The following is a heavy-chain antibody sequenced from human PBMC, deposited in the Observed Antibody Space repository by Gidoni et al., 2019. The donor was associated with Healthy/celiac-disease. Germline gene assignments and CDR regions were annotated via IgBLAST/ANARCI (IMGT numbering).Heavy chain of an antibody. Sequence: QVQRVESGGGWVKPGGCLGRAGEASGLTFRDDYMSGNRQAPGEGLDWFSYISSRGGTISYADSVKCRFTISRDNAKNSLYLQMNSLSAEDTAVYYCARDSRFKYDTWTKHPPMDYWGQGTLVTVSS. V-gene: IGHV3-11*01. CDR2: ISSRGGTI. D-gene: IGHD3-22*01. J-gene: IGHJ4*02. CDR1: GLTFRDDY. CDR3: ARDSRFKYDTWTKHPPMDY.